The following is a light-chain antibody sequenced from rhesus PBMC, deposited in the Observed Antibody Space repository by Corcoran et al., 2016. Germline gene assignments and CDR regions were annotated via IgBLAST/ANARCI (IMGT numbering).Light chain of an antibody. CDR1: QVISSY. J-gene: IGKJ4*01. Sequence: DIQMTQSPSSLSASVGDTVTITCRASQVISSYLNWFQQKPGKAPKLLIYAEYSLENGVPSRFRGSGSGTAVTLTLSSLQPEDFAAYYCLQHNSFPLTFGGGTKVEIK. CDR2: AEY. V-gene: IGKV1-28*01. CDR3: LQHNSFPLT.